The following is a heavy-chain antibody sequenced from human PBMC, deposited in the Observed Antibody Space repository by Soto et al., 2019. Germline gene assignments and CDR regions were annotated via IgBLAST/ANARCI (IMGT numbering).Heavy chain of an antibody. J-gene: IGHJ6*02. V-gene: IGHV3-30*18. D-gene: IGHD3-16*01. Sequence: ESGGGVVQPGRSLRLSCAASGFTFSSYGMHWVRQAPGKGLEWVAVISYDGSNKYYADSVKGRFTISRDNSKNTLYLQMNSLRAEDTAVYYCAKDQARGSAYYYYGMDVWGQGTTVTVSS. CDR1: GFTFSSYG. CDR3: AKDQARGSAYYYYGMDV. CDR2: ISYDGSNK.